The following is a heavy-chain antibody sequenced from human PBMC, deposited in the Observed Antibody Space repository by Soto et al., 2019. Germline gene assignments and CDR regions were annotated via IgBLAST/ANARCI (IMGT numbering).Heavy chain of an antibody. J-gene: IGHJ4*02. D-gene: IGHD6-13*01. CDR1: GFTFSSYG. CDR2: ISYDGSNK. CDR3: WTAAAGRDRPY. V-gene: IGHV3-30*03. Sequence: QVQLVESGGGVVQPGRSLRLSCAASGFTFSSYGMHWVRQAPGKGLEWVAVISYDGSNKYYADSVKGRFTISRDNSKNTLYLQMNSLRAEDTAGYYCWTAAAGRDRPYWGQGTLVTVSS.